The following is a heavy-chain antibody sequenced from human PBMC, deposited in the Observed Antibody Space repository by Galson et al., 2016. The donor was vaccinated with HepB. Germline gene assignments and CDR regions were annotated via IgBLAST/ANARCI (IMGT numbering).Heavy chain of an antibody. V-gene: IGHV1-24*01. CDR2: FDPEDGET. J-gene: IGHJ3*02. CDR1: GYTLRELS. CDR3: ATGRRITMIVGGFKGDAFDI. D-gene: IGHD3-22*01. Sequence: SVKVSCKVSGYTLRELSMHWVRQAPGKGLEWMGGFDPEDGETIYAQNFQGRVTMTEDTSTVTAYMELSSLSSEDTAVYYCATGRRITMIVGGFKGDAFDIWGQGTMVTVSS.